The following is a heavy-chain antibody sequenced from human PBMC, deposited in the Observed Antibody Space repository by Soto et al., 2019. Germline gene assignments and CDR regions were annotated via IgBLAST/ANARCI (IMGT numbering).Heavy chain of an antibody. J-gene: IGHJ4*02. V-gene: IGHV1-18*01. CDR1: GYTFTSYG. D-gene: IGHD6-13*01. CDR2: IRAYNGNT. Sequence: QVQLVQSGAEVKKPGASVKVSCKASGYTFTSYGIIWVRQAPGQGLEWMGWIRAYNGNTKYVQKFQGRVTMTTDTSTSTANMELRSMRSDDTAVYYCARDAAAGLNDYWGQGTLVTVSS. CDR3: ARDAAAGLNDY.